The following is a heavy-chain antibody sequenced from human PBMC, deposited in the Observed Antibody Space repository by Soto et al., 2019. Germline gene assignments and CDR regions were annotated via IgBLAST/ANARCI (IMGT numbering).Heavy chain of an antibody. V-gene: IGHV3-30*18. J-gene: IGHJ6*02. CDR3: ANDLQAYGDYDYYCYGLDV. CDR1: GFTFSTFG. D-gene: IGHD4-17*01. Sequence: QLVESGGGVVPPGASLRLSCAASGFTFSTFGMHWVRQTPGKGLEWVAVISYDGNNKVYADSVKGRFTISRDNFKNSVDLVMNNLKVDDTAVYYCANDLQAYGDYDYYCYGLDVWGQGATVSVSS. CDR2: ISYDGNNK.